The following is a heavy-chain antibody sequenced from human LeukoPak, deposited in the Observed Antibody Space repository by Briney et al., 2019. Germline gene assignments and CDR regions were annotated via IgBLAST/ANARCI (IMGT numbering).Heavy chain of an antibody. CDR3: AREKDYDSSGYYFDY. J-gene: IGHJ4*02. V-gene: IGHV4-59*01. CDR2: IYYSGST. Sequence: PSETLSLTCTVSGGSISSYYWSWIRQPPGKGLEWIGYIYYSGSTNYNPSLKSRVTISVDTSKKQFSLKLSSVTAADTAVYYCAREKDYDSSGYYFDYWGQGTLVTVSS. D-gene: IGHD3-22*01. CDR1: GGSISSYY.